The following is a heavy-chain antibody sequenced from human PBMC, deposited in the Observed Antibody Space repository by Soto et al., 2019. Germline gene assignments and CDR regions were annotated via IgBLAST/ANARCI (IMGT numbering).Heavy chain of an antibody. CDR1: GFTFSSYA. CDR2: ISYDGSNK. J-gene: IGHJ6*02. Sequence: GGSLRLSCAASGFTFSSYAMHWVRQAPGKGLEWVAVISYDGSNKYYADSVKGRFTISRDNSKNTLYLQMNSLRAEDTAVYYCARDRTYSSSWYGLLDHGMDVWGQGTTVTVSS. D-gene: IGHD6-13*01. CDR3: ARDRTYSSSWYGLLDHGMDV. V-gene: IGHV3-30-3*01.